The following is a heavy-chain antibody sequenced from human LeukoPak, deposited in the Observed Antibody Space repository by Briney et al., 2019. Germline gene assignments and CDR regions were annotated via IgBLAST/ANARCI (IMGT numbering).Heavy chain of an antibody. CDR1: GGSISSYY. CDR2: IFHSGST. CDR3: ASHPTEMPTFKSFP. V-gene: IGHV4-59*12. Sequence: SETLSLTWTVSGGSISSYYWSWMRQPPGEGLEWIGYIFHSGSTNYNPSLKSRVTISADTSKNQFSLKLSSVTAADTAVYYCASHPTEMPTFKSFPWGQGTLVTVSS. D-gene: IGHD5-24*01. J-gene: IGHJ5*02.